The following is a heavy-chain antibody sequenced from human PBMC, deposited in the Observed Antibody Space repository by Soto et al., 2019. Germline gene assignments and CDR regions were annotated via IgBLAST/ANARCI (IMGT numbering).Heavy chain of an antibody. CDR1: GYSIRSSVW. CDR2: VFHTGNT. J-gene: IGHJ4*02. V-gene: IGHV4-4*02. Sequence: SESLSLTCAFSGYSIRSSVWWTWVRQPPGKGLEWIGEVFHTGNTNYNPSLKSRVTMSVDKSTNEFSLKVTSVTTADTAIYYCARKAWVRFDYWGQGALVTVPS. CDR3: ARKAWVRFDY. D-gene: IGHD7-27*01.